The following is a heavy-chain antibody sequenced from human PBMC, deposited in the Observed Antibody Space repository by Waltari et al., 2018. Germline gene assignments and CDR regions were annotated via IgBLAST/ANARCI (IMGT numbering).Heavy chain of an antibody. CDR2: ITNDGSGT. V-gene: IGHV3-74*03. CDR3: VKEAPARGDWYLDL. CDR1: GSSFSNDW. D-gene: IGHD2-2*01. J-gene: IGHJ2*01. Sequence: EVQLVESGGGLVQPGGSLRLSCAASGSSFSNDWMHWVRQVPGKGLEWVSRITNDGSGTMYADSVKGRFTISRDNAKNTLFLEMNSLRVEDTAVYYCVKEAPARGDWYLDLWGRGTLLAVSS.